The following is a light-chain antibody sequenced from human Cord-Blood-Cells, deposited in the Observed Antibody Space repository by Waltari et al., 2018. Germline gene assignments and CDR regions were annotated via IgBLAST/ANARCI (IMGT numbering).Light chain of an antibody. CDR3: SSYTSSSIFYV. V-gene: IGLV2-14*01. CDR2: DVS. Sequence: QSALTQPASVSGSPGQSITISCTGTSSDVGGYNYVSWYQQHPGKAPKLMISDVSNRPSGVSNRFSGSKSGNTASLTISGLQAEDEADYYCSSYTSSSIFYVFGTGTKVTVL. CDR1: SSDVGGYNY. J-gene: IGLJ1*01.